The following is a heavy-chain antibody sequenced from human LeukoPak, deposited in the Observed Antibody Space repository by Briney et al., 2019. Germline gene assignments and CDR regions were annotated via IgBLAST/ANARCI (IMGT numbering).Heavy chain of an antibody. Sequence: PSETLSLTCTVSGGSISSSSYYWGWLRQPPGRGLEWIGSIYYSGSTYYNPSLKSRVTISVDTSKNQFSLKLSSVTAADTAVYYCARPYDSSGYFDYWGQGTLVTVSS. J-gene: IGHJ4*02. V-gene: IGHV4-39*07. CDR2: IYYSGST. CDR3: ARPYDSSGYFDY. D-gene: IGHD3-22*01. CDR1: GGSISSSSYY.